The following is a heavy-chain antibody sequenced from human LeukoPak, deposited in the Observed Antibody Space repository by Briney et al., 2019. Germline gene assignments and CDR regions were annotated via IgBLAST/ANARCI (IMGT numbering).Heavy chain of an antibody. CDR2: ISGSGGST. CDR3: AKGLYGGSYAFDY. CDR1: GFTFSNYA. J-gene: IGHJ4*02. Sequence: PGGSLRLSCAASGFTFSNYAMSWVRQAPGKGLEWVSVISGSGGSTYYADSVKGRFTISRDNSKNTLYLQMNSLRVEDTAVYYCAKGLYGGSYAFDYWGQGTLVTVSS. V-gene: IGHV3-23*01. D-gene: IGHD1-26*01.